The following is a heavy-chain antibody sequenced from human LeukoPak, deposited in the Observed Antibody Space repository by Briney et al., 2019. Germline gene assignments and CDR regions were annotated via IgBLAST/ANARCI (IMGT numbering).Heavy chain of an antibody. CDR3: ARVTATIPYYYMDV. Sequence: PSETLSLTCTVSGYSISNGYYWSWIRQPAGKGLEWIGRIYTSRSTNYNPSLKSRVTMSVDTSKNQFSLKLSSVTAADTAVYYCARVTATIPYYYMDVWGKGTTVTVSS. V-gene: IGHV4-4*07. J-gene: IGHJ6*03. CDR1: GYSISNGYY. D-gene: IGHD1-26*01. CDR2: IYTSRST.